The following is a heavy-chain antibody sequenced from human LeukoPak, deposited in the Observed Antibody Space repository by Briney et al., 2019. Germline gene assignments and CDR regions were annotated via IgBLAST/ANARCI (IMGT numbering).Heavy chain of an antibody. D-gene: IGHD2-2*01. CDR2: ISYDGSNK. CDR1: GFTVSSNY. CDR3: ARQLGYCSSTSCYGVGNDAFDI. Sequence: GGSLRLSCAASGFTVSSNYMSWVRQAPGKGLEGVAVISYDGSNKYYADSVKGRFTISRDNSKNTLYLQMNSLRAEDTAVYYCARQLGYCSSTSCYGVGNDAFDIWGQGTMVTVSS. J-gene: IGHJ3*02. V-gene: IGHV3-30-3*01.